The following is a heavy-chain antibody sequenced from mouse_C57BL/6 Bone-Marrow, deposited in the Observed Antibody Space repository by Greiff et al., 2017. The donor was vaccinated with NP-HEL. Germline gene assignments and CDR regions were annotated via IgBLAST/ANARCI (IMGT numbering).Heavy chain of an antibody. V-gene: IGHV1-69*01. D-gene: IGHD3-2*02. J-gene: IGHJ4*01. CDR1: GYTFTSYW. Sequence: QVQLQQSGAELVMPGASVKLSCKASGYTFTSYWMHWVKQRPGQGLEWIGEIDPSDSYTNYNQKFKGKSTLTVDKSSSTAYMQLSSLTSEDSAVYYCARELRPYAMDYWGQGTSVTVSS. CDR3: ARELRPYAMDY. CDR2: IDPSDSYT.